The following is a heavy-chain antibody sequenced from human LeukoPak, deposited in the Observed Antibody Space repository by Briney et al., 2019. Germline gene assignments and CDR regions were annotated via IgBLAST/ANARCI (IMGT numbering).Heavy chain of an antibody. Sequence: SETLSLTCTVSGDSINRSSYYWGWIRQPPGKGLEWIGSIYYSGSTYYNPSLKSRVTISVDTSKNQFSLKLSSVTAADTAVYYCARDSRVYYGSGSYDYWGQGTLVTVSS. D-gene: IGHD3-10*01. V-gene: IGHV4-39*02. CDR2: IYYSGST. CDR3: ARDSRVYYGSGSYDY. CDR1: GDSINRSSYY. J-gene: IGHJ4*02.